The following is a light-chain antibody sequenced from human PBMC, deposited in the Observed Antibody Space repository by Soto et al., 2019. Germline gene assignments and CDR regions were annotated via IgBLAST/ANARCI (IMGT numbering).Light chain of an antibody. CDR2: EVT. J-gene: IGLJ1*01. CDR1: SSDVGGYNY. Sequence: QSALTQPPSASGSPGQSVTISCTGTSSDVGGYNYVSWYQQHPGIVPKLMIYEVTKRPSGVPDRFSGSKSGNTASLTVSGLQAEDEADYYCSSYAGSNTDYVFGTGTKLTVL. V-gene: IGLV2-8*01. CDR3: SSYAGSNTDYV.